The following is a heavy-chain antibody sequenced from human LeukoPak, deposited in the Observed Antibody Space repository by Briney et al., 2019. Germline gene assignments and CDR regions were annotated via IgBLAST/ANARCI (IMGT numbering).Heavy chain of an antibody. CDR2: IYYSGST. CDR1: GGSISSYY. CDR3: ARATVRDYFDY. V-gene: IGHV4-59*01. Sequence: PSETLSLTCTVSGGSISSYYWSWIRQPPGRGLEWIGYIYYSGSTTYNPSLKSRVTISVDTSKNQFSLKLSSVTAADTAVYYCARATVRDYFDYWGQGTLVTVSS. D-gene: IGHD3-10*01. J-gene: IGHJ4*02.